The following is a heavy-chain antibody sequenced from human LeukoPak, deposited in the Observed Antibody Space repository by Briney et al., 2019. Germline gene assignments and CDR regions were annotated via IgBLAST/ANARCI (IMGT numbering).Heavy chain of an antibody. V-gene: IGHV3-9*01. CDR3: AKDTGPIRGGHYYYGMDV. J-gene: IGHJ6*02. D-gene: IGHD3-16*01. Sequence: PGGSMRLSSAPSGFTFDVYAMHWVRQAPGKGREWVSGISWNSGSIGYADSVKGRFTISRDNSKNSLYLHMNSLRAEDTALDYCAKDTGPIRGGHYYYGMDVWGQGTTVTVSS. CDR1: GFTFDVYA. CDR2: ISWNSGSI.